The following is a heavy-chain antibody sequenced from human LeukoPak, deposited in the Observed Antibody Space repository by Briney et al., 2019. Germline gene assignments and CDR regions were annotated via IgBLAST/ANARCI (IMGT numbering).Heavy chain of an antibody. CDR2: ISSSSSYI. CDR1: GFTFSSYS. CDR3: ARGNYGGNSDAFDI. V-gene: IGHV3-21*01. J-gene: IGHJ3*02. Sequence: GGSLRLSCAASGFTFSSYSMNWVRQAPGKGLEWVSSISSSSSYIYYADSVKGRFTISRDNAKNSLNLQMNSLRAEDTAVYYCARGNYGGNSDAFDIWGQGTMVTVSS. D-gene: IGHD4-23*01.